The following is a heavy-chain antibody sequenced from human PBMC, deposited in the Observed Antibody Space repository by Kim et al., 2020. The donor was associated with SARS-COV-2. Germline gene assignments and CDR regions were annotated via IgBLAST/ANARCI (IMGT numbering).Heavy chain of an antibody. CDR3: TIYCGGDCYPVHYYYYGMDF. CDR1: GFTFSGSA. V-gene: IGHV3-73*01. Sequence: GGSLRLSCAASGFTFSGSAMHWVRQASGKGLEWVGRIRSKANSYATAYAASVKGRFTISRDDSKNTAYLQMNSLKTEDTAVYYCTIYCGGDCYPVHYYYYGMDFWGQGTTVTVSS. D-gene: IGHD2-21*01. CDR2: IRSKANSYAT. J-gene: IGHJ6*02.